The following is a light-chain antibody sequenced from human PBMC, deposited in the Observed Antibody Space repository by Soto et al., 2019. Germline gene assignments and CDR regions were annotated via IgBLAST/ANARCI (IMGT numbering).Light chain of an antibody. V-gene: IGKV3-20*01. CDR3: QQYESSPRT. CDR2: GAS. Sequence: ETVLTQSPGTLSLSPGETATLSCWASQSVSSSNLAGYQQKPGQAPRLLIYGASSRATGIPDRFSGSGSGTDFTLTISRLESEDFAVYYCQQYESSPRTFGQGTKLEIK. J-gene: IGKJ2*01. CDR1: QSVSSSN.